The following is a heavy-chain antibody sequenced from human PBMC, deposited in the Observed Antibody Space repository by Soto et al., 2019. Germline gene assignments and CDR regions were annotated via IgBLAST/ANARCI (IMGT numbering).Heavy chain of an antibody. CDR3: ASIHVFTEAAVNDAFDI. V-gene: IGHV1-18*04. J-gene: IGHJ3*02. CDR2: ISAYNGNT. D-gene: IGHD6-25*01. CDR1: GYTFTSYG. Sequence: ASVKVSCKASGYTFTSYGISWVRQAPGQGLEWMGWISAYNGNTNYAQKLQGRVTMTTDTSTSTAYMELRSLRSDDTAVYYCASIHVFTEAAVNDAFDIWGQGTMVTVSS.